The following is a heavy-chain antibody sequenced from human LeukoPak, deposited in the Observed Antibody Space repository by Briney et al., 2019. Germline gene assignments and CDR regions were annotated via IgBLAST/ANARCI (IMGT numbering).Heavy chain of an antibody. J-gene: IGHJ4*03. CDR2: ISWNSGSI. CDR3: AKDSGQQLVLGYFDY. V-gene: IGHV3-9*01. D-gene: IGHD6-13*01. CDR1: GFNFDDYA. Sequence: TGGSLRLSCAASGFNFDDYAMHWVRQAPGKGLEWVSVISWNSGSIGYADSVKGRFTISRDNAKNSLYLQMNSLRAEDTALYYFAKDSGQQLVLGYFDYWGQGTLVTVSS.